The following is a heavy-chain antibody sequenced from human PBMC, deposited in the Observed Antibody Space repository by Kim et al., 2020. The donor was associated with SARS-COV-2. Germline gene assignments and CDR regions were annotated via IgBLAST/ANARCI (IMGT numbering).Heavy chain of an antibody. D-gene: IGHD3-10*01. CDR3: ARHFRDSSSYYNWDF. V-gene: IGHV4-59*08. J-gene: IGHJ4*02. CDR1: HGSIIGYY. CDR2: VYFGGAT. Sequence: SETLSLTCTVSHGSIIGYYWSWIRQPPGKGLEWIGYVYFGGATKYNPSLGSRVSLSLQTSSNQVSLNLRSVTAADTAVYYCARHFRDSSSYYNWDFWGQGTLVTVSS.